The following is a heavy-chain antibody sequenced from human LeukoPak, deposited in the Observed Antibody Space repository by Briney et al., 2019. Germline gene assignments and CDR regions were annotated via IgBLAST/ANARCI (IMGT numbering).Heavy chain of an antibody. Sequence: SETLSLTCTVSGGSISSSSYYWGWIRQPPGKWLEWIGSIYYSGSTYYNPSLKSRVKISVDTSKNQFSLKLSSVTDADTAVYYCARVYDILTGTPVLWGKGTTVTVSS. V-gene: IGHV4-39*07. CDR1: GGSISSSSYY. CDR2: IYYSGST. D-gene: IGHD3-9*01. CDR3: ARVYDILTGTPVL. J-gene: IGHJ6*04.